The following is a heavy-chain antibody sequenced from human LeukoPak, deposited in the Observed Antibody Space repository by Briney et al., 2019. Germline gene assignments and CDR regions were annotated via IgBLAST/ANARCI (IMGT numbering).Heavy chain of an antibody. V-gene: IGHV3-21*01. CDR1: GFTFSSYS. Sequence: GGSLRLSCAASGFTFSSYSMNWVRQAPGKGLEWVSSISSSSSYIYYADSVKGRFTIPRDNAKNSLYLQMNSLRAEDTAVYYCARGLRVGIAAANLDYWGQGTLVTVSS. CDR3: ARGLRVGIAAANLDY. CDR2: ISSSSSYI. J-gene: IGHJ4*02. D-gene: IGHD6-13*01.